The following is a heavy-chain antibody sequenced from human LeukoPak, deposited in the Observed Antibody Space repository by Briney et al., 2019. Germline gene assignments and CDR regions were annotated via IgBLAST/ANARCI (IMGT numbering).Heavy chain of an antibody. CDR1: GCTFGDYS. D-gene: IGHD5-18*01. Sequence: GGSLRLSCTASGCTFGDYSMSWVRQAPGRGLEWVGFITSKAYGGTTEYAASVKGRFTISRDDSKSIAYLQMNSLITEDTAVYYCYRHQQLWFDYWGQGTLVTVSS. V-gene: IGHV3-49*04. J-gene: IGHJ4*02. CDR2: ITSKAYGGTT. CDR3: YRHQQLWFDY.